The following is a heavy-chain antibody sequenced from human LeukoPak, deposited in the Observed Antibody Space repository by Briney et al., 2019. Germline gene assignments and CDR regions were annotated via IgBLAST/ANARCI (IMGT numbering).Heavy chain of an antibody. J-gene: IGHJ4*02. CDR1: GFTFSSYA. CDR2: ISYDGSNK. V-gene: IGHV3-30-3*01. Sequence: PGRSLRLSCAASGFTFSSYAMHWVRQAPGKGLEWVAVISYDGSNKYYADSVKGRFTISRDNSKKTLYLQMNSLRAEDTAVYYCARENPNYYDSSTPQAPPDYWGQGTLVTVSS. CDR3: ARENPNYYDSSTPQAPPDY. D-gene: IGHD3-22*01.